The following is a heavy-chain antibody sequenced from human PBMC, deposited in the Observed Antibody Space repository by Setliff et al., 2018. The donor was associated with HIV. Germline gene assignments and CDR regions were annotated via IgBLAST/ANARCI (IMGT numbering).Heavy chain of an antibody. CDR1: GFSFSTSGMC. J-gene: IGHJ6*02. D-gene: IGHD6-6*01. CDR2: IDWDDDK. CDR3: ARMRSSSSDGSGYYYYYGMDV. Sequence: SQTLTLTCTFSGFSFSTSGMCVSWIRQPPGKALEWLARIDWDDDKYYSTSLKTRLTISKDTSKNQVVLTMTNMDPVDTATYYCARMRSSSSDGSGYYYYYGMDVWGQGTTVTVSS. V-gene: IGHV2-70*11.